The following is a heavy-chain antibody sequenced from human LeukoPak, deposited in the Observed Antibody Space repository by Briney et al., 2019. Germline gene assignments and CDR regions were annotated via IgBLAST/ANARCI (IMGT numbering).Heavy chain of an antibody. D-gene: IGHD3-3*01. Sequence: SETLSLTCTVSGGSISSSSYYWGWIRQPPGKGLEWIGSIYYSGSTYYNPSLKSRVTISVDTSKNQFSLKLSSVTAADTAVYYCARSLYYDFWSGYYGDYYYYGMDVWGQGTTVTVSS. J-gene: IGHJ6*02. V-gene: IGHV4-39*01. CDR3: ARSLYYDFWSGYYGDYYYYGMDV. CDR2: IYYSGST. CDR1: GGSISSSSYY.